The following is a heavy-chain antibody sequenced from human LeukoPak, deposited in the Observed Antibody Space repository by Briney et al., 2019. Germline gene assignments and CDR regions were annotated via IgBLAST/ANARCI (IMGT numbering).Heavy chain of an antibody. V-gene: IGHV3-23*01. J-gene: IGHJ4*02. CDR3: AKDRGSGWPQFDY. CDR1: GFSSSSYA. D-gene: IGHD6-19*01. CDR2: ISGRGGST. Sequence: PGGSLRLSCAASGFSSSSYAMSWVRQAPGKGLEWVSAISGRGGSTYYAESVKGRFTISRDNSKNTLYLQMNSLRAEDTAVYYCAKDRGSGWPQFDYWGQGTLVTVSS.